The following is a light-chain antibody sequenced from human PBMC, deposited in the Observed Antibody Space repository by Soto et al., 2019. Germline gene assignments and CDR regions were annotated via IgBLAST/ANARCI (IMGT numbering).Light chain of an antibody. CDR1: QSLLHSNGNIY. V-gene: IGKV2-28*01. CDR3: MQAVQAPRT. J-gene: IGKJ1*01. Sequence: DIVLTQSPLSLPVTPGEPASISRRSSQSLLHSNGNIYLDWYLQKPGQSPQLLIYLGSMRASGVPDRFSGSGSGTDFTLKITRVEAEDVGVYYCMQAVQAPRTFGLGTKVDIK. CDR2: LGS.